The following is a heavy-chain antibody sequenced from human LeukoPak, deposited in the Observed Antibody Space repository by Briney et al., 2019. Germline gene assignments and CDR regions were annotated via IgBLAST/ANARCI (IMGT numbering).Heavy chain of an antibody. CDR1: GDSISTNHW. D-gene: IGHD3-10*01. CDR3: ARVYGSGSNWFDP. Sequence: SGTLSLTCAVSGDSISTNHWWSWVRQPPGKGLEWIGSIYYSGSTYYNPSLKSRVTISVDTSKNQFSLKLSSVTAADTAVYYCARVYGSGSNWFDPWGRGTLVTVSS. J-gene: IGHJ5*02. V-gene: IGHV4-4*02. CDR2: IYYSGST.